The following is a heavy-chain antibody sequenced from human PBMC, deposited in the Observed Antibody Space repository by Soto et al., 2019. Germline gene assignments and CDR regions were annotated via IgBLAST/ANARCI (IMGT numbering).Heavy chain of an antibody. J-gene: IGHJ3*02. Sequence: QVQLQESGPGLVKPSGTLSLTCAVSSGSISSSNWWSWVRQPPGKGLEWIGEIYHSGSTNYNPSLKSRVTISVDKSKNQFSLKLSSLTAADTAVYYCARSDLVRGPEGAFDIWGQGTMVTVSS. CDR3: ARSDLVRGPEGAFDI. CDR2: IYHSGST. V-gene: IGHV4-4*02. D-gene: IGHD3-10*01. CDR1: SGSISSSNW.